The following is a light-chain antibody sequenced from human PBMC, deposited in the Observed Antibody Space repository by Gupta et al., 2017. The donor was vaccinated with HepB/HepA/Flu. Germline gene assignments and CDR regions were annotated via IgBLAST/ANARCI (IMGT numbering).Light chain of an antibody. CDR3: QQDGGSVWT. V-gene: IGKV3-20*01. CDR2: GTS. J-gene: IGKJ1*01. CDR1: ESVSSTY. Sequence: VVLLQSPGTLSLSPGDTATLSCRASESVSSTYLPWHQQKPGQAPRLLIFGTSNRATGIPDRFTGRGSGADFTLTISILEPEDFAVYYCQQDGGSVWTFGQGTKVEIK.